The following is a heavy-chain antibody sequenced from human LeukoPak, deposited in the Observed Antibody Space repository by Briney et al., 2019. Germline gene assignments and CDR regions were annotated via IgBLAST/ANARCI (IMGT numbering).Heavy chain of an antibody. CDR1: GFSFGDYG. Sequence: GRSLRLSCTASGFSFGDYGLSWFRQAPGKGLEWVSAISDSGNTYHADSVKGRFTISRDSSKNTLFLQMNRLRPEDAAVYYCAKAPVTTCRGAYCYPFDYWGQGTLVTVSS. J-gene: IGHJ4*02. V-gene: IGHV3-23*01. D-gene: IGHD2-21*01. CDR3: AKAPVTTCRGAYCYPFDY. CDR2: ISDSGNT.